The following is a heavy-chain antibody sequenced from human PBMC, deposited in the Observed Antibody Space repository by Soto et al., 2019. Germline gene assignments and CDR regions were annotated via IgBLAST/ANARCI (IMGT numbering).Heavy chain of an antibody. J-gene: IGHJ3*02. CDR1: GYPVTAYY. CDR3: ARGGGVGVAGSAAFDM. V-gene: IGHV1-2*02. CDR2: INPATGAA. Sequence: QLHLVQSGAVVKKPGASVTVSCSASGYPVTAYYMHWVRQAPGRGLEWMGGINPATGAAKYTQTFQGRVTMARDTSTSTVFKELGGLTSEDTAGFYFARGGGVGVAGSAAFDMWGQGTLVTVSS. D-gene: IGHD3-3*01.